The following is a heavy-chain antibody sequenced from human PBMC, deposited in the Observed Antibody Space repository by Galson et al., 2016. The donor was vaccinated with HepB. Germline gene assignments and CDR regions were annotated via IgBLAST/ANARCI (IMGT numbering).Heavy chain of an antibody. J-gene: IGHJ4*02. CDR1: GFIFSSYE. CDR3: ARASNYDSNGYLRY. CDR2: ISSSGSTI. D-gene: IGHD3-22*01. V-gene: IGHV3-48*03. Sequence: SLRLSCAASGFIFSSYEMNWVRQAPGKGLEWVSYISSSGSTIYDADSVKGRFTISRDNAKNSLYLQMNSLRAEDTAVYYCARASNYDSNGYLRYWGQGTLVTVSS.